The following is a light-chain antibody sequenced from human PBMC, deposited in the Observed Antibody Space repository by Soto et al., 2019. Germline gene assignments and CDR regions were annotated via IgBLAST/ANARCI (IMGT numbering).Light chain of an antibody. J-gene: IGKJ1*01. CDR3: QQYYSTPRT. CDR2: WES. V-gene: IGKV4-1*01. CDR1: QSVLYSSNNKKY. Sequence: DIVMTQSPDSLAVSLGERATINCKSSQSVLYSSNNKKYLAWYQQKLGQPPKLLIYWESTRESGVPDRFSGSGSGTDFAHTISSLQAEDVAVYSCQQYYSTPRTFGQGTKVDIK.